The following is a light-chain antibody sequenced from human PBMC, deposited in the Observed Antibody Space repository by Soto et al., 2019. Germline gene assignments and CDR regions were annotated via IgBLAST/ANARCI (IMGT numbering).Light chain of an antibody. Sequence: IRLTQSPSSLSASVGDRVTITCRASQGISWYLAWYQQQPGKAPKVLIYAASSLQSGVPSRFSGSGSGTDFTLTISSLQPEDFETYYCQQSYSTPRTFGPGTKVDIK. CDR3: QQSYSTPRT. CDR1: QGISWY. CDR2: AAS. V-gene: IGKV1-39*01. J-gene: IGKJ3*01.